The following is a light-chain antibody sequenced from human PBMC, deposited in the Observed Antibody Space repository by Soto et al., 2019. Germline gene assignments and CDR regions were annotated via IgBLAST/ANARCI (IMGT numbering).Light chain of an antibody. CDR2: GVY. Sequence: QSALTQPPSASGSPGQSVTISCTGTSRDVGGFNYVSWYQHHPDKAPKLIIYGVYKRPSGVPDRFSGSKSGNTASLTVSGLQAEDEAEYYCSSYAASDSFVVFGGGTKLTVL. V-gene: IGLV2-8*01. CDR3: SSYAASDSFVV. CDR1: SRDVGGFNY. J-gene: IGLJ2*01.